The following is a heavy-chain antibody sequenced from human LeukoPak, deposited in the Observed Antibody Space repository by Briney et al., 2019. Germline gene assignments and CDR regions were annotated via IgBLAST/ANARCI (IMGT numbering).Heavy chain of an antibody. CDR3: ARDNYDSSGPYYFGY. CDR1: GFTFSTYE. J-gene: IGHJ4*02. CDR2: ISSSGSTI. Sequence: GGSLRLSCAASGFTFSTYEMTWVRQSPGKGLEWVSYISSSGSTIYYADSVKGRFTISRDNARSSLYLQMNSLRAEDTAVYYCARDNYDSSGPYYFGYWGQGTLVTVSS. D-gene: IGHD3-22*01. V-gene: IGHV3-48*03.